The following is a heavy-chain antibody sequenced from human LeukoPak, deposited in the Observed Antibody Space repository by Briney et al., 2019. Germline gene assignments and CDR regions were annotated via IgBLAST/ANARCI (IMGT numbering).Heavy chain of an antibody. Sequence: SETLSLTCAVYGGSFSGYYWNWIRQPPGKGLEWIGYIYHRGSTNYNLSLKSRVTISIDTSKNQFSLKVSSVTAADTAVYYCVRHCYASGSDPLCYFDYWGQGTLVTVSS. V-gene: IGHV4-59*08. CDR1: GGSFSGYY. J-gene: IGHJ4*02. D-gene: IGHD3-10*01. CDR2: IYHRGST. CDR3: VRHCYASGSDPLCYFDY.